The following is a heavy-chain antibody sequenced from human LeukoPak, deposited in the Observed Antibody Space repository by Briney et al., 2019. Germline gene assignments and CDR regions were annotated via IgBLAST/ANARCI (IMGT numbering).Heavy chain of an antibody. D-gene: IGHD3-22*01. Sequence: ASVKVSCKASGYTFTSYAMNWVRRAPGQGLEWMGWINTNTGNPTYAQGFTGRFVFSLDTSVSTPYLQISSLKAEDTAVYYCARDRTHYYDSSGYYSRWEYWGQGTLVTVSS. CDR2: INTNTGNP. CDR1: GYTFTSYA. J-gene: IGHJ4*02. CDR3: ARDRTHYYDSSGYYSRWEY. V-gene: IGHV7-4-1*02.